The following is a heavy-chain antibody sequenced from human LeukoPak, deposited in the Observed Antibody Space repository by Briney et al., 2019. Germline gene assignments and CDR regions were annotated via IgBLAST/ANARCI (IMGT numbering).Heavy chain of an antibody. Sequence: GGSLRLSCAASGFTFSSYSMNWVRQAPGKGLEWVSSISSSSSYIYYADSVKGRFTISRDNAKNSLYLQMNSLRAEDTALYYCAKDTRRYGSGNDNWFDPWGQGTLVTVSS. CDR2: ISSSSSYI. CDR1: GFTFSSYS. CDR3: AKDTRRYGSGNDNWFDP. V-gene: IGHV3-21*04. D-gene: IGHD3-10*01. J-gene: IGHJ5*02.